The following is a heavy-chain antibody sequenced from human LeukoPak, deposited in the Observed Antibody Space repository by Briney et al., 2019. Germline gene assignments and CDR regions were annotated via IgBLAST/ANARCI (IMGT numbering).Heavy chain of an antibody. Sequence: GGSLRLSCAASGFTVSSNYMNWVRQAPGKGLEWVSVIYGGGNIYYADSVRGRFTISRDNSKNTLYLQKNSLRADDTAIYYCAKSMTLQWRGFFDLWGRGTHVTVSS. CDR2: IYGGGNI. D-gene: IGHD6-19*01. CDR1: GFTVSSNY. V-gene: IGHV3-53*01. J-gene: IGHJ2*01. CDR3: AKSMTLQWRGFFDL.